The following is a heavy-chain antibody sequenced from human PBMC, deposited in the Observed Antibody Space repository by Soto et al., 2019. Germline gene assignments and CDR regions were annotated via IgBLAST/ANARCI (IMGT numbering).Heavy chain of an antibody. D-gene: IGHD3-3*02. V-gene: IGHV4-39*01. CDR3: ARHSLALRKNNWFDP. CDR2: IFYLGSS. J-gene: IGHJ5*02. CDR1: GDSIISSDFY. Sequence: SETLSLTCTVSGDSIISSDFYWGWVRQPPGKGLEWIGSIFYLGSSYYNPPLKSRVTMSVDTSKNQFSLRLRSVTAANTALYFCARHSLALRKNNWFDPWGQGIMVTVYS.